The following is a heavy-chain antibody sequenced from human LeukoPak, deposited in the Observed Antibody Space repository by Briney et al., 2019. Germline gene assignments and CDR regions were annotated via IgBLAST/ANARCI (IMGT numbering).Heavy chain of an antibody. D-gene: IGHD2-15*01. J-gene: IGHJ6*03. V-gene: IGHV3-30-3*01. CDR2: ISYDGDNK. CDR1: GFTFNSYA. Sequence: GGSLGLSCAASGFTFNSYAMHWVRQAPGKGLEWVALISYDGDNKWYADSVKGRFTISRDNSKNTLFLQMNSLRAEDTAVYYCATIGLQWSPPYYYYFMDVWGKGTTVTVSS. CDR3: ATIGLQWSPPYYYYFMDV.